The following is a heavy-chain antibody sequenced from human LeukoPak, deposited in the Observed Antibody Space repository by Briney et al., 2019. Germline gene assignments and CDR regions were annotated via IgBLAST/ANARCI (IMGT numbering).Heavy chain of an antibody. V-gene: IGHV4-39*01. CDR2: VFYSGTT. J-gene: IGHJ4*02. CDR1: GGSISSGSYY. CDR3: ARLDSGDYFFDY. D-gene: IGHD4-17*01. Sequence: SETLSLTCTVSGGSISSGSYYWGWIRQPPGKGLEWLETVFYSGTTYYNPSLKSRVTISVDTSKNQFSLGLSSVTAADTAVYYCARLDSGDYFFDYWGQGTLVTVSS.